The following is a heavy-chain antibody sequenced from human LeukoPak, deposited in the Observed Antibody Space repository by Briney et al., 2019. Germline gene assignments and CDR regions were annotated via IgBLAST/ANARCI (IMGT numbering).Heavy chain of an antibody. D-gene: IGHD6-6*01. J-gene: IGHJ4*02. Sequence: LGESLKISCKGSGYSFTNYWIGWVRQMPGKGLEWMGIIYPGDSDTRYSPSFQGQVTISADTYISTAHLQWSSLKASDTAVYYCARWLGHSSSSFYYFDYWGQGTLVTASS. CDR2: IYPGDSDT. V-gene: IGHV5-51*01. CDR3: ARWLGHSSSSFYYFDY. CDR1: GYSFTNYW.